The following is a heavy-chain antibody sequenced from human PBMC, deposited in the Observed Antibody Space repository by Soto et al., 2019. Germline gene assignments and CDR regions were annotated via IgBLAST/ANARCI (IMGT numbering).Heavy chain of an antibody. CDR3: ARRGKALGFYYGMDV. V-gene: IGHV1-69*01. Sequence: QVQLVQSGAEVKKPGSSVKVSCKASGGTFSNYAISWVRQAPGQGLEWMGGIIPIFGTANYAQKFQGRVTITADESTTTAYRELSSLKSEDTAVYYCARRGKALGFYYGMDVWGQGTTVTVSS. CDR1: GGTFSNYA. D-gene: IGHD3-16*01. CDR2: IIPIFGTA. J-gene: IGHJ6*02.